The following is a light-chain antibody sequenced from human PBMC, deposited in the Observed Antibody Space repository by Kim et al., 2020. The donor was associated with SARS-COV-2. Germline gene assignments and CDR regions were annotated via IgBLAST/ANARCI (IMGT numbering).Light chain of an antibody. Sequence: DIQMTQSPSTLSASVGDRVTITCRASQSISNWLAWYQQKPGKAPKLLIYEASSLESGVPSRFSGSGSGTEFTLTISSLQPDDFATYYCQQYYSYSGYTFGQGTKLEI. J-gene: IGKJ2*01. CDR1: QSISNW. V-gene: IGKV1-5*03. CDR3: QQYYSYSGYT. CDR2: EAS.